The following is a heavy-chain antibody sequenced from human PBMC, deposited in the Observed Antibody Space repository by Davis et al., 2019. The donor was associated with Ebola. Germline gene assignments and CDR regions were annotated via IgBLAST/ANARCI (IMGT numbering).Heavy chain of an antibody. CDR1: GFTFSSYA. CDR2: ISGSGGST. D-gene: IGHD5-18*01. J-gene: IGHJ4*02. V-gene: IGHV3-23*01. CDR3: AKEKKRGYSYGALFDY. Sequence: GGSLRLSCAAPGFTFSSYAMSWVRQAPGKGLEWVSAISGSGGSTYYADSVKGRFTISRDNSKNTLYLQMNSLRAEDTAVYYCAKEKKRGYSYGALFDYWGQGTLVTVSS.